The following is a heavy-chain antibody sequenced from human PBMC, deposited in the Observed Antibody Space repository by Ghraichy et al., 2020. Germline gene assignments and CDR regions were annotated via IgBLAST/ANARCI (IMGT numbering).Heavy chain of an antibody. Sequence: SETLSLTCTVSGGSISSSSYYWGWIRQPPGKGLEWIGSIYYSGSTYYNPSLKSRVTISVDTSKNQFSLKLSSVTAADTAVYYCARHERAVTYYYGMDVWGQVTTVIVAS. D-gene: IGHD2-21*02. J-gene: IGHJ6*02. V-gene: IGHV4-39*01. CDR3: ARHERAVTYYYGMDV. CDR2: IYYSGST. CDR1: GGSISSSSYY.